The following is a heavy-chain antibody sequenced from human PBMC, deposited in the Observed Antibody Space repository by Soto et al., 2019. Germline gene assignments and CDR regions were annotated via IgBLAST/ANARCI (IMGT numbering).Heavy chain of an antibody. CDR1: GGSISSGGYY. Sequence: SETLSLTCTVSGGSISSGGYYWSWIRQHPGKGLEWIGYIYYSGSTYYNPSLKSRVTISVDTSKNQFSLKLSSVTAADTAVYYCARDTVLTGMFDLWGQGTLVTVSS. D-gene: IGHD4-17*01. J-gene: IGHJ5*02. CDR3: ARDTVLTGMFDL. V-gene: IGHV4-31*03. CDR2: IYYSGST.